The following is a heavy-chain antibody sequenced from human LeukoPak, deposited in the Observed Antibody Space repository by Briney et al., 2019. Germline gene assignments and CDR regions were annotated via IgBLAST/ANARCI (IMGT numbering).Heavy chain of an antibody. CDR3: ARAVADYDSSGYYHYYFDY. CDR2: INPNSGGT. D-gene: IGHD3-22*01. CDR1: GYTFTVYY. V-gene: IGHV1-2*02. J-gene: IGHJ4*02. Sequence: GASVKVSCKASGYTFTVYYMHWVRQAPGQGLEWMGWINPNSGGTNYAQKFQGRVTMTRDTSISTAYMELSRLRSDDTAVYYCARAVADYDSSGYYHYYFDYWGQGTLVTVSS.